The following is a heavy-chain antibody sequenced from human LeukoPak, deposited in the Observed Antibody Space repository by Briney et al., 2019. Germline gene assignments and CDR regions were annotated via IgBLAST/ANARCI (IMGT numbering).Heavy chain of an antibody. Sequence: PGGSLRLSCAASGFTFTKYWMTWVRQAPGKGLEWVGNIKQDGSDKNYMDSVKGRFTISRDNTKNSVYLQMSSLRAEDTAVYYCVRDVRGSGSYWGQGTLVSVSS. J-gene: IGHJ4*02. CDR3: VRDVRGSGSY. CDR2: IKQDGSDK. D-gene: IGHD3-10*01. CDR1: GFTFTKYW. V-gene: IGHV3-7*01.